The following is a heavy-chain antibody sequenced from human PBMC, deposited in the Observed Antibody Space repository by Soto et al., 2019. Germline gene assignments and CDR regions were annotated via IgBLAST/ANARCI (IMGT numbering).Heavy chain of an antibody. CDR3: ARLYCSGGSCYLGHDFDI. J-gene: IGHJ3*02. Sequence: GESLKISCKGSGYSFTSYWISWVRQMPGKGLEWMGRIDPSDSYTNYSPSFQGHVTISADKSISTAYLQWSSLKASDTAMYYCARLYCSGGSCYLGHDFDIWGQGTMVTVSS. D-gene: IGHD2-15*01. CDR1: GYSFTSYW. V-gene: IGHV5-10-1*01. CDR2: IDPSDSYT.